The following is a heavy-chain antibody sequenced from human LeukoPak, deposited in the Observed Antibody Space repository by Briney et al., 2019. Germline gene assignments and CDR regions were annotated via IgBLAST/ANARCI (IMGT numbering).Heavy chain of an antibody. Sequence: GGSLRLSCAVSGLTFNNYAMSWVRQAPGKGLEWVSVVSGTGGRTYYADSVKGRFTISRDNSKNTLYLQMNSLRAEDTALYYCVKASSSSPQYNWFDAWGQGTLVTVSS. J-gene: IGHJ5*02. CDR3: VKASSSSPQYNWFDA. CDR1: GLTFNNYA. CDR2: VSGTGGRT. V-gene: IGHV3-23*01. D-gene: IGHD6-6*01.